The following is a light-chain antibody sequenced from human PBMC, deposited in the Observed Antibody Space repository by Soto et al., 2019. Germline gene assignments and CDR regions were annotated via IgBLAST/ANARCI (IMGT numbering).Light chain of an antibody. CDR1: QSVSSSY. Sequence: EIVLTQSPCTLSLSPGERVTLSCRAGQSVSSSYLAWYQQKPGQAPRLLIYGASSRATGIPDRFSGGGSGTDFTLTISRLEPEDFAVYYCQQYGSSPPTFGQGTKVDIK. CDR2: GAS. J-gene: IGKJ1*01. CDR3: QQYGSSPPT. V-gene: IGKV3-20*01.